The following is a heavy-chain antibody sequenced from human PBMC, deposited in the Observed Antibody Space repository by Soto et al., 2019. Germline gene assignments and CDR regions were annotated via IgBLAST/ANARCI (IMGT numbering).Heavy chain of an antibody. V-gene: IGHV1-69*12. J-gene: IGHJ2*01. CDR3: ARGNHRWLQLWYFDL. CDR1: GGTFSNYP. Sequence: QVQLVQSGAEVKKPGSSVKVSCKASGGTFSNYPISWVRQAPGQGLEWMGGIIPIFVTVNYAQKVQGRVTIPADESTSTAYMELSSLRSEDTAVYYCARGNHRWLQLWYFDLWGRGTLVTVSS. CDR2: IIPIFVTV. D-gene: IGHD5-12*01.